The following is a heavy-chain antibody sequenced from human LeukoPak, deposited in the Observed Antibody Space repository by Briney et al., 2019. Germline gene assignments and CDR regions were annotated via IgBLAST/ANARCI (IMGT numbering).Heavy chain of an antibody. J-gene: IGHJ5*02. V-gene: IGHV1-69*04. CDR2: IIPLLGIG. Sequence: SVKVSCRASGGTLSSSGISWVRQVPGQGLEWMGRIIPLLGIGNSAQSFQDRVTLTADKSTNTVYMQLSSLRSEDTAVYYCARDQHDSSGLNWFDPWGQGTLVTVSS. CDR1: GGTLSSSG. D-gene: IGHD3-22*01. CDR3: ARDQHDSSGLNWFDP.